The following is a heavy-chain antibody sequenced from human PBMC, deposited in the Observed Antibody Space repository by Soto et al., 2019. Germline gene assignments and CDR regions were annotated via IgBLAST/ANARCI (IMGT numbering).Heavy chain of an antibody. CDR3: ARGNMVRGGGWFDP. CDR1: GGSFSGYY. Sequence: SETLSLTCAVYGGSFSGYYWSWIRQPPGKGLEWIGEINHSGSTNYNPSLKSRVTISVDTSKNQFPLKLSSVTAADTAVYYCARGNMVRGGGWFDPWGQGTLVTVSS. J-gene: IGHJ5*02. CDR2: INHSGST. V-gene: IGHV4-34*01. D-gene: IGHD3-10*01.